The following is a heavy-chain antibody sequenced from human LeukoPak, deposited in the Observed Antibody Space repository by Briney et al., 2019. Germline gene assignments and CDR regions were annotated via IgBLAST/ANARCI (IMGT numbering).Heavy chain of an antibody. Sequence: GGSLRLSCAASEFTFSSYGMHWVRQAPGKGLEWVSFIRYDGSSKYYAESVKGRFTVSRDNSKNTLSLQMNSLRAADTAVYYCAKDGEYYGSGSVGWFDPWGQGTLVTVSS. V-gene: IGHV3-30*02. CDR1: EFTFSSYG. CDR3: AKDGEYYGSGSVGWFDP. J-gene: IGHJ5*02. CDR2: IRYDGSSK. D-gene: IGHD3-10*01.